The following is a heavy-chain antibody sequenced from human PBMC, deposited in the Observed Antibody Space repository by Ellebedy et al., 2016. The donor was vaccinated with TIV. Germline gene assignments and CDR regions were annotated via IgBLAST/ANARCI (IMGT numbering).Heavy chain of an antibody. CDR1: GFTFSRSG. V-gene: IGHV3-23*01. Sequence: PGGSLRLSCAASGFTFSRSGMHWVRQAPGKGLEWVSAISGSGGSPYYADSVKGRFTISRDNSKNTLYLQLNSLRAEDTAVYFCARGKLMVYADWGQGTLVTVSS. D-gene: IGHD2-8*01. CDR3: ARGKLMVYAD. CDR2: ISGSGGSP. J-gene: IGHJ4*02.